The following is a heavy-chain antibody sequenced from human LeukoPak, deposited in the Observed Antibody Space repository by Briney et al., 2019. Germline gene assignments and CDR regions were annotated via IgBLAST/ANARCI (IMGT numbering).Heavy chain of an antibody. CDR1: GFTFSSYG. CDR3: ARPLNRGSSSSFDY. CDR2: IWYDGSNK. Sequence: PGGSLRLSCAASGFTFSSYGMQWVRQAPGKGLEWVAVIWYDGSNKYYADSVKGRFTISRDNSKNTLYLQMNSLRAEDTAVYYCARPLNRGSSSSFDYWGQGTLVTVSS. J-gene: IGHJ4*02. V-gene: IGHV3-33*01. D-gene: IGHD6-6*01.